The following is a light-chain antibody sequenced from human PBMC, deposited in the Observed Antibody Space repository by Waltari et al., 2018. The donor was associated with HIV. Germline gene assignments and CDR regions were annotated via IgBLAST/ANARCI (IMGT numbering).Light chain of an antibody. J-gene: IGLJ1*01. V-gene: IGLV2-14*01. CDR3: SSYTSSSTQV. Sequence: QSALTQPASVSGSPGQSITISCTGTSSDVGGYNYVSWYQQHPGKAPKLMIYDVSNRPSGGSKRFSGSKSGNTASLTISGLQAEDEADYYCSSYTSSSTQVFGTGTKVTVL. CDR1: SSDVGGYNY. CDR2: DVS.